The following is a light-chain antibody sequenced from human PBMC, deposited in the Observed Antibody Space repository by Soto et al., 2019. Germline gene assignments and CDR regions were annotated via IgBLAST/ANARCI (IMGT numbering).Light chain of an antibody. Sequence: QSVLTQPASVSGSPGQSITISCTGTSSDVGGYNYVSWYQQHPDKAPKLMIYDVSNRPSGVSNRFSGSKSGNTASLTISALQAEDETDYYCRSYTSHNTYVFGTGTKVTVL. CDR2: DVS. V-gene: IGLV2-14*01. CDR1: SSDVGGYNY. J-gene: IGLJ1*01. CDR3: RSYTSHNTYV.